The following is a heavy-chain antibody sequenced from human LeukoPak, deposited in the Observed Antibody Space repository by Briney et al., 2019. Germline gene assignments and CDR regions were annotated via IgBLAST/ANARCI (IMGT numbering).Heavy chain of an antibody. V-gene: IGHV4-4*07. CDR1: GGSISSYY. D-gene: IGHD2-2*01. CDR2: IYTSGST. Sequence: SETLSLTCTVSGGSISSYYWSWIRQPAGKGLEWIGRIYTSGSTNYNPSLKSRVTMSVDTSKNQFSLKLSSVTAADTAVYYCVRDDCSSTSCLGSDGMDVWGQGTTVTVSS. CDR3: VRDDCSSTSCLGSDGMDV. J-gene: IGHJ6*02.